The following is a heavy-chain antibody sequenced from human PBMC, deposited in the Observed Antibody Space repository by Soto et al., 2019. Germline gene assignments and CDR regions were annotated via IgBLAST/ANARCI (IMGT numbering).Heavy chain of an antibody. Sequence: EVQLVESGGGLVQPGGSLRLSCAASGFTFSSYSMNWVRQAPGKGLEWVSYISSSSSTIYYADSVKGRFTISRDNAKNSLYLQMNSLRDEDTAVYYCARDNLVVYYYGSGTIYFDYWGQGTLVTVSS. D-gene: IGHD3-10*01. CDR2: ISSSSSTI. V-gene: IGHV3-48*02. CDR3: ARDNLVVYYYGSGTIYFDY. CDR1: GFTFSSYS. J-gene: IGHJ4*02.